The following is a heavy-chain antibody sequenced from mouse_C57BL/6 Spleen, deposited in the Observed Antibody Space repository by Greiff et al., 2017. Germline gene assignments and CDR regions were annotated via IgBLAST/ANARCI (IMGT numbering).Heavy chain of an antibody. CDR2: IDPSDSYT. CDR3: ARRCYAMDY. V-gene: IGHV1-59*01. Sequence: QVQLQQPGAELVRPGTSVKLSCKASGYTFTSYWMHWVKQRPGQGLEWIGVIDPSDSYTNYNQKFQGKATLTVDTYSTTAYMQLSSLTSEDSAVYCCARRCYAMDYWGQGTSVTVSS. J-gene: IGHJ4*01. CDR1: GYTFTSYW.